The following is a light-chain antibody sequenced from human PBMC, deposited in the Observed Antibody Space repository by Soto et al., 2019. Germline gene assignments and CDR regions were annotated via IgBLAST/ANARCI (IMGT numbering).Light chain of an antibody. V-gene: IGKV3-11*01. CDR1: QSVSSS. Sequence: EIVLTQSPATLSLSPGGRATLSCRASQSVSSSLAWYQQRPGQAPRLLIYDASNRASGIPARFGGSGSGTDFTLTITRLESEDSAVYYCQQGSSWPRTFGGGTKVEI. CDR3: QQGSSWPRT. CDR2: DAS. J-gene: IGKJ4*01.